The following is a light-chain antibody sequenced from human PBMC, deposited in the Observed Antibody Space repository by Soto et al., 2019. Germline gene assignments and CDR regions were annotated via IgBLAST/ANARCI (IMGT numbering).Light chain of an antibody. Sequence: QSVLTQPASVSGSPGQSITISCTGTSSDVGRYNLVSWYQQHPGKAPKLMIYEGSKRPSGVSNRFSGSKSGNTASLTISGLQAEDEADYYCCSYAGSSTFLFGGGTKLTVL. CDR2: EGS. CDR1: SSDVGRYNL. CDR3: CSYAGSSTFL. J-gene: IGLJ2*01. V-gene: IGLV2-23*03.